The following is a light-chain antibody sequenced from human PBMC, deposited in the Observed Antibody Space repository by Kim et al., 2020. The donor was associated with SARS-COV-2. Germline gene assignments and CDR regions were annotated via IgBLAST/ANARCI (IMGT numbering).Light chain of an antibody. CDR2: DVT. CDR1: SSDIGGYNY. Sequence: GQSITICCTGTSSDIGGYNYVSWYQQYPGKAPKLMIYDVTDRPSGVSNRFSGSKSANTASLTIYGLRADDEATYYCSSYTDDNTVIFGGGTKVTVL. J-gene: IGLJ2*01. CDR3: SSYTDDNTVI. V-gene: IGLV2-14*03.